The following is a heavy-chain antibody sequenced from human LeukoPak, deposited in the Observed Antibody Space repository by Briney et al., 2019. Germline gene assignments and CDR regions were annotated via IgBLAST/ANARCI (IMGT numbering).Heavy chain of an antibody. J-gene: IGHJ3*02. CDR3: AREDIAVARDDAFDI. Sequence: GGSLRLSCAASGFTFSSYSMNWVRQAPGKGLEWVSYISSSSSAIYYADSVKGRFTISRDNAKKSLYLQMNSLRAEDTAVYYCAREDIAVARDDAFDIWGQGTMVTVSS. V-gene: IGHV3-21*05. D-gene: IGHD6-19*01. CDR1: GFTFSSYS. CDR2: ISSSSSAI.